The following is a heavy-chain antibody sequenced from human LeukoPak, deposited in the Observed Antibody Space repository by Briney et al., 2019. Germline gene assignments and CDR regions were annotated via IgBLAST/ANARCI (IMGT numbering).Heavy chain of an antibody. CDR2: IYSGGST. J-gene: IGHJ4*02. CDR1: GFTVSSNY. D-gene: IGHD2-15*01. CDR3: ARGTVVVAAPDY. V-gene: IGHV3-53*01. Sequence: GGSLRLSCAASGFTVSSNYMSCVRQAPGKGLEWVSVIYSGGSTYYADSVKGRFTISRDNSKNTLYLQMNSLRAEDTAVYYCARGTVVVAAPDYWGQGTLVTVSS.